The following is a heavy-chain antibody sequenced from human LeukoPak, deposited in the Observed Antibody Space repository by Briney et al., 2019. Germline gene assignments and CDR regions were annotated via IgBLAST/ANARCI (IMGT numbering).Heavy chain of an antibody. Sequence: GGSLRLSCAASGFTFSSYAMHWVRQAPGKGLEWVAVISYDGSNKYYADSVKGRFTISRDNSKNTLYLQMNSLRAEDTAVYYCARGLGELTGYFDYWGQGTLVTVSS. D-gene: IGHD3-16*01. CDR2: ISYDGSNK. CDR1: GFTFSSYA. J-gene: IGHJ4*02. CDR3: ARGLGELTGYFDY. V-gene: IGHV3-30*04.